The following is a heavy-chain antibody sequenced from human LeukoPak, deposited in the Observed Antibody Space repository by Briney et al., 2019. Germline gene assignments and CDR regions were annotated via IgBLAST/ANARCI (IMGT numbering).Heavy chain of an antibody. V-gene: IGHV1-69*05. J-gene: IGHJ4*02. CDR1: GYTFTSYA. CDR2: IIPIFGTA. CDR3: ASGGYYDILTGYYALDY. D-gene: IGHD3-9*01. Sequence: GASVKVSCKASGYTFTSYAISWVRQAPGQGLEWMGGIIPIFGTANYAQKFQGRVTITTDESTSTAYMELSSLRSEDTAVYYCASGGYYDILTGYYALDYWGQGTLVTVSS.